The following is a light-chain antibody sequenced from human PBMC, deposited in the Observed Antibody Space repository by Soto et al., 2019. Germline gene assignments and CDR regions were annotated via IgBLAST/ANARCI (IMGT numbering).Light chain of an antibody. CDR1: SADIGTNT. J-gene: IGLJ2*01. V-gene: IGLV1-44*01. CDR2: TDN. Sequence: QSVLTQPPSVSGAPGQRVSIFCSGSSADIGTNTVNWYQFLPGTAPRLLIHTDNQRSSGVPDRFSVSKSASVASLAISGLQSEDGADYYCSTWDGGLNGPVFGGGTKLTVL. CDR3: STWDGGLNGPV.